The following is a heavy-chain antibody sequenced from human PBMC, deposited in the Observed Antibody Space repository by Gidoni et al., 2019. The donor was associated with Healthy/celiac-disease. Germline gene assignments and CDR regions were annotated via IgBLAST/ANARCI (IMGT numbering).Heavy chain of an antibody. Sequence: EVQLVESGGGLVKPGGSLRRAGAASGCTFSNAWMSWVRQAPGKGLEWVGRIKSKTDGGTTDYAAPVKGNFTISRAASKNTLYLQMNSLNTQDTAVYYCYVGGSVSYYFEGGMDVWGQGTTVTVSS. D-gene: IGHD3-10*01. CDR3: YVGGSVSYYFEGGMDV. CDR1: GCTFSNAW. CDR2: IKSKTDGGTT. J-gene: IGHJ6*02. V-gene: IGHV3-15*01.